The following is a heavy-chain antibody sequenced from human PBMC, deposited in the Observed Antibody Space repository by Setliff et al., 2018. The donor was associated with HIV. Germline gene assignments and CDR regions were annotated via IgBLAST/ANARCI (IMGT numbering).Heavy chain of an antibody. CDR2: IYTGGRT. V-gene: IGHV4-4*07. J-gene: IGHJ6*03. CDR1: DDSISSNY. D-gene: IGHD3-3*01. CDR3: ARAFWSGYPFNMDV. Sequence: SETLSLTCTVSDDSISSNYWSWIRQSAGKGLEWVGRIYTGGRTNYNPSLKGRVTISLDTSKNQLSLKLRSVTAADTAVYYCARAFWSGYPFNMDVWGKGTTVTVSS.